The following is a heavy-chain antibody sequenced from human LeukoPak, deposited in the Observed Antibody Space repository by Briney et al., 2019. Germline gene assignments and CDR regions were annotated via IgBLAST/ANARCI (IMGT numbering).Heavy chain of an antibody. Sequence: GGSLRLSCVASGLTFNIYWMSWVRQAPGKGLEWVANIKQDGSEKYYVDSVKGRFTISKDNAKQSLYLQMNSLRAEDTAVYYCARSEGKGVVDYWGQGTLVTVSS. CDR1: GLTFNIYW. CDR3: ARSEGKGVVDY. J-gene: IGHJ4*02. D-gene: IGHD1-14*01. CDR2: IKQDGSEK. V-gene: IGHV3-7*01.